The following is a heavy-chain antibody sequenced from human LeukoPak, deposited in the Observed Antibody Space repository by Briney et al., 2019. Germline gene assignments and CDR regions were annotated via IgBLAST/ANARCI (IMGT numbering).Heavy chain of an antibody. CDR3: AKHNSGNFIYVDS. CDR1: GFTFSLYA. V-gene: IGHV3-23*01. J-gene: IGHJ4*02. Sequence: QPGGSLRLSCAASGFTFSLYAMSWVRQAPGKGLEWVTGITGSGGNTYYADSAKGRFTLSRDSSKNTLYLQVNSLGAEDTAVYYCAKHNSGNFIYVDSWGQGALVTVSS. CDR2: ITGSGGNT. D-gene: IGHD1-26*01.